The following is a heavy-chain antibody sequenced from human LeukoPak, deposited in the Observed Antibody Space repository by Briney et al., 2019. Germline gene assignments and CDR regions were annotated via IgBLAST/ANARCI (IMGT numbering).Heavy chain of an antibody. D-gene: IGHD6-25*01. J-gene: IGHJ3*02. CDR1: GFTFSSYW. V-gene: IGHV3-7*04. CDR2: MKQDGSEE. Sequence: PGGSLRLSCAASGFTFSSYWMSWVRQVPGKGLEWVANMKQDGSEEYYVDSVKGRFTISRDNAKNSLYLQMNSLRAEDTAVYYCARSLAAGFDIWGQGTVIIVSS. CDR3: ARSLAAGFDI.